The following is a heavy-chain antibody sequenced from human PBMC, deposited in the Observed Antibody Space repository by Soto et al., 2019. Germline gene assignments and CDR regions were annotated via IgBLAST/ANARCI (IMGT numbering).Heavy chain of an antibody. Sequence: SETLSLTCTVSGGSISSSSYYWGWIRQPPGKGLEWIGSIYYSGSTYYNPSLKSRVTISVDTSKNQFSLKLSSVTAADTAVYYCARLYLGDSSAFHWGQGTLVTVSS. D-gene: IGHD6-19*01. CDR1: GGSISSSSYY. CDR3: ARLYLGDSSAFH. CDR2: IYYSGST. V-gene: IGHV4-39*01. J-gene: IGHJ4*02.